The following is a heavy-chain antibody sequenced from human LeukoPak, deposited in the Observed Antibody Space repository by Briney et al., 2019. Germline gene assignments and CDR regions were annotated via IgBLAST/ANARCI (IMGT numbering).Heavy chain of an antibody. D-gene: IGHD6-19*01. CDR3: AKRRSSGWYRLLDY. V-gene: IGHV3-74*01. CDR1: GFTFSSYW. J-gene: IGHJ4*02. CDR2: INSDGSST. Sequence: PGGSLRLSCAASGFTFSSYWMHWVRQAPGKGLVWVSRINSDGSSTSYADSVKGRFTISRDNSKNTLYLQMNSLRAEDTAVYYCAKRRSSGWYRLLDYWGQGTLVTVSS.